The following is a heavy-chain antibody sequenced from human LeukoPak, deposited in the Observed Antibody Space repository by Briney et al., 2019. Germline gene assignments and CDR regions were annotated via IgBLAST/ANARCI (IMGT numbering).Heavy chain of an antibody. J-gene: IGHJ5*02. D-gene: IGHD6-19*01. CDR2: IYYSGST. V-gene: IGHV4-59*01. CDR1: GGSISSYY. Sequence: SETLPLTCTVAGGSISSYYWSWIPQPPGKGLEWIGYIYYSGSTNYNPSLKSRVTISVDTSKNQLSLKLSSVTAADTAVYYCARHGYSSGSLAWFDPWGQGTQVTVSS. CDR3: ARHGYSSGSLAWFDP.